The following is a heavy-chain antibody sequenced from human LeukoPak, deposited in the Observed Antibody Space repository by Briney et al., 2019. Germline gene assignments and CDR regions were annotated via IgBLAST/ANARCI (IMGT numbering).Heavy chain of an antibody. J-gene: IGHJ4*02. CDR1: GFTFSSYA. CDR3: AKDIYDYNGYAEFVY. D-gene: IGHD3-16*01. Sequence: GXSLRLSCAASGFTFSSYAMSWVRQAPGKGLEWVAVIWYDGSKKYYADSVKGRFTISRDNSKNTLYLHMNSLRVEDTAVYYCAKDIYDYNGYAEFVYWGQGTLVTVSS. CDR2: IWYDGSKK. V-gene: IGHV3-33*06.